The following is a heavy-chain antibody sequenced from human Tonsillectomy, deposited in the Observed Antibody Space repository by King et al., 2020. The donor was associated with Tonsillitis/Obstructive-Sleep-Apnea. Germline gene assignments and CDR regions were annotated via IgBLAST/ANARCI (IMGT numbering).Heavy chain of an antibody. CDR1: GGSISSHTYC. CDR2: IYYSGST. V-gene: IGHV4-39*01. D-gene: IGHD4-23*01. CDR3: ARLNTNSGYYMDV. J-gene: IGHJ6*03. Sequence: QLQESGPGLVKPSETLSLTCTVSGGSISSHTYCWGWIRQPPGKGLEWIGNIYYSGSTYFNPSLKSRNTIYVDTSKNQFSLKLSSVTAADTAVYYCARLNTNSGYYMDVWGKGTTVTVSS.